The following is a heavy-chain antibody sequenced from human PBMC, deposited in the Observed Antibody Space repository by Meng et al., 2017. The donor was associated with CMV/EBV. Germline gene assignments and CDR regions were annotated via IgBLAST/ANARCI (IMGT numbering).Heavy chain of an antibody. CDR3: ARGATHDYGMDV. J-gene: IGHJ6*02. Sequence: SVKVSCKASGGTFSSYTISWVRQAPGQGLEWMGRIIPILGIANYAQKFQGRVTITADKSTSTAYMELSSLRSEDTAVYYCARGATHDYGMDVWGQGTTVTVSS. D-gene: IGHD1-26*01. V-gene: IGHV1-69*02. CDR2: IIPILGIA. CDR1: GGTFSSYT.